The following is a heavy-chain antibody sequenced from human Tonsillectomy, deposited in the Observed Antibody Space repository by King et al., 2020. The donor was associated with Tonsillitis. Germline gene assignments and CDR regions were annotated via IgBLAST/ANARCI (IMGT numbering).Heavy chain of an antibody. V-gene: IGHV3-33*08. CDR2: IWYDGSNK. CDR3: APHFYDSSGYWGNFDY. J-gene: IGHJ4*02. D-gene: IGHD3-22*01. CDR1: GFTFSSYG. Sequence: VQLVESGGVVVQPGRSLRLSCAASGFTFSSYGMQCVRPAPGKGLEWVELIWYDGSNKYYTDSVKGRFTISTENSKNTLYLQMNSLSAEDTAVYYCAPHFYDSSGYWGNFDYWGQGTLVTVSS.